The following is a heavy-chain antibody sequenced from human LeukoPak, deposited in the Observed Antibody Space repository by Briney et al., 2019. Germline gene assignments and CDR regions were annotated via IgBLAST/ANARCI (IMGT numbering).Heavy chain of an antibody. CDR1: GLTFSSYS. Sequence: TGGSLRLSCAASGLTFSSYSMNWVRQAPGKGLEWVSYISSSSSTIYYADSVKGRFTISRDNAKNSLYLQMNSLRDEDTAVYYCARGFRQWLDKPRAFDIWGQGTMVTVSS. D-gene: IGHD6-19*01. CDR3: ARGFRQWLDKPRAFDI. V-gene: IGHV3-48*02. J-gene: IGHJ3*02. CDR2: ISSSSSTI.